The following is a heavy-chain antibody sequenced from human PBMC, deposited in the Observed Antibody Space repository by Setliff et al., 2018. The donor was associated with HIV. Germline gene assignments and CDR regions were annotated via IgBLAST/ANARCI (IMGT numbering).Heavy chain of an antibody. CDR1: GYTFTSYY. CDR2: INPSGGST. Sequence: ASVKVSCKASGYTFTSYYIHWVRQAPGQGLEWMGIINPSGGSTTYAQKFQGRVSMTRDTSTSTVYMDLSSLRSEDTAVYYCAWTQDGPGGNYFDHWGQGTLVTVSS. V-gene: IGHV1-46*01. CDR3: AWTQDGPGGNYFDH. J-gene: IGHJ4*02.